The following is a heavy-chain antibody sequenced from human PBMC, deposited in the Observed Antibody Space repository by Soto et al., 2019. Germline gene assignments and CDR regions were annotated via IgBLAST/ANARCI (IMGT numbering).Heavy chain of an antibody. CDR1: GFTFSSYA. Sequence: HPGGSLRLSCAASGFTFSSYAMHWVRQAPGKGLEWVAVISYDGSNKYYADSVKGRFTISRDNSKNTLYLQMNSLRAEDTAVYYCARVTGYSYGAHYYYYGMDVWGQGTTVTVSS. J-gene: IGHJ6*02. D-gene: IGHD5-18*01. CDR2: ISYDGSNK. CDR3: ARVTGYSYGAHYYYYGMDV. V-gene: IGHV3-30-3*01.